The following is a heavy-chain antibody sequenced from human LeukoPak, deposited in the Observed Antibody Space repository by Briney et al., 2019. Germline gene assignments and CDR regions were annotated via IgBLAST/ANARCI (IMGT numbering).Heavy chain of an antibody. J-gene: IGHJ3*02. Sequence: PGRSLRLSCAASGFTFSSYAMHWVRQAPGKGLEWVAVISYDGSNKYYADSVKGRFTISRDNSKNTLYLQMNSLRAEDTAVYHCARLLCIYCSSTSCFSPSLDAFDIWGQGTMVTVSS. CDR1: GFTFSSYA. CDR3: ARLLCIYCSSTSCFSPSLDAFDI. V-gene: IGHV3-30-3*01. D-gene: IGHD2-2*01. CDR2: ISYDGSNK.